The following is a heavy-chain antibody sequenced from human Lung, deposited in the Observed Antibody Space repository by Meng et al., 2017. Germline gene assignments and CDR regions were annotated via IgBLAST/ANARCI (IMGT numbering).Heavy chain of an antibody. CDR3: ARVPFDNYGLRSYHNGPPLFAS. CDR1: AFTFSSYA. V-gene: IGHV3-30*04. Sequence: GESLKISCAASAFTFSSYAMHWVRQAPGKGLEWVALISYEGSSKYYAESVKGRFTISRDNSKNTLYLQMNSPRAEDTAVYYCARVPFDNYGLRSYHNGPPLFASWGQGKLVNVAS. D-gene: IGHD3-10*01. CDR2: ISYEGSSK. J-gene: IGHJ4*02.